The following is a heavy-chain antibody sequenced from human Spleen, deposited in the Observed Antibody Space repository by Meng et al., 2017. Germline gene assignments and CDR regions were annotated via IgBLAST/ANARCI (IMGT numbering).Heavy chain of an antibody. D-gene: IGHD2-2*01. V-gene: IGHV4-4*03. CDR3: ARAHDSASFPFEY. CDR2: IDHIENT. J-gene: IGHJ4*02. CDR1: GGSISSTNW. Sequence: QVQLRESRPGLGEPPGPLSPTCAVSGGSISSTNWWSWVRQSPGKGLEWIGEIDHIENTNYNPSLKTRVTISVDKSKNQFSLRLSSVTAADTAVYYCARAHDSASFPFEYWGQGTLVTVSS.